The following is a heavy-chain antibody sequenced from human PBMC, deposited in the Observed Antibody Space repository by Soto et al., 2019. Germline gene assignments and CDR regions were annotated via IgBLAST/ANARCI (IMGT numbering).Heavy chain of an antibody. CDR1: GFTFSSYW. CDR2: INSDGSST. CDR3: ARAYGSYYDGACYYYGMDV. J-gene: IGHJ6*02. Sequence: GGSLRLSCAASGFTFSSYWMHWVRQAPGKGLVWVSRINSDGSSTSYADSVKGRFTISRDNAKNTLYPQMNSLRAEDTAVYYCARAYGSYYDGACYYYGMDVWGQGTTVTVSS. D-gene: IGHD1-26*01. V-gene: IGHV3-74*01.